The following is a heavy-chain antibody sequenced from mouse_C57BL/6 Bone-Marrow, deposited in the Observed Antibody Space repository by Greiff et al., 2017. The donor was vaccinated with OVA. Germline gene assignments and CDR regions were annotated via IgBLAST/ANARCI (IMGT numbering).Heavy chain of an antibody. CDR1: GYTFTSYW. Sequence: QVQLKQSGAELVKPGASVKLSCKASGYTFTSYWMHWVKQRPGQGLEWIGMIHPNSGSTNYNEKFKSKATLTVDKSSSTAYMQLSSLTSEDSAVYYCARRGSSPHWYFDVWGTGTTVTVSS. CDR3: ARRGSSPHWYFDV. J-gene: IGHJ1*03. CDR2: IHPNSGST. V-gene: IGHV1-64*01. D-gene: IGHD1-1*01.